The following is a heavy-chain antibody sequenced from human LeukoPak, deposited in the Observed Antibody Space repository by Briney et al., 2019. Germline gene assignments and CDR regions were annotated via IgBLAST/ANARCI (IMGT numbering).Heavy chain of an antibody. V-gene: IGHV3-30*18. J-gene: IGHJ2*01. CDR2: ISYDGSNK. CDR1: GFTFSSYG. D-gene: IGHD6-13*01. CDR3: AKGYSEWYFDR. Sequence: GGSLRLSCAASGFTFSSYGMHWVRQAPGKGLEWVAVISYDGSNKYYADSVKGRFTISRDNSKNTLYLQMNSLRAEDTAVYYCAKGYSEWYFDRWGRGTLVTVSA.